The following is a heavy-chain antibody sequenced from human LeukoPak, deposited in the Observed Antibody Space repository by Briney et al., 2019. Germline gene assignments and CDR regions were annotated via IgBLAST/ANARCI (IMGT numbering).Heavy chain of an antibody. J-gene: IGHJ4*02. CDR1: GYNFTSYG. V-gene: IGHV1-18*01. CDR3: ARGPGFFFMKNRGLRY. Sequence: ASVKVSCKASGYNFTSYGLAWVRQAPGQGLEWLGWISGYNGNTNHAQNVQGRVTMTTDTSTGTAYMELRSLRSDDTAVYYCARGPGFFFMKNRGLRYWGQGTPVAVSS. CDR2: ISGYNGNT. D-gene: IGHD3-10*01.